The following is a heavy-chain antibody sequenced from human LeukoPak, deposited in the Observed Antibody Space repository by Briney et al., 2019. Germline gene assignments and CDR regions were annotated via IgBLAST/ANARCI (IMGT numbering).Heavy chain of an antibody. J-gene: IGHJ2*01. V-gene: IGHV4-4*08. CDR2: IYPNGIT. D-gene: IGHD3-22*01. CDR3: ARRAYYDSSGYHPTSGYFDL. CDR1: GGSVFSYY. Sequence: PSETLSLTCTVSGGSVFSYYWNWTRQSPGKGLEWLGYIYPNGITNYSPSLGSRGTISIATSKNQISLRLTSVTAADTATYYCARRAYYDSSGYHPTSGYFDLWGRGTLVTVSS.